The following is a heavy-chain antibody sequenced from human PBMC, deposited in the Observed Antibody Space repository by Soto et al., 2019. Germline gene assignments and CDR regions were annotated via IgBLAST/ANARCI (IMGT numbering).Heavy chain of an antibody. CDR1: GGSISSYY. Sequence: SETLSLTCTVSGGSISSYYWSWIRQPPGKGLEWIGYIYYSGSTNYNPSLKSRVTISVDTSKNQFSLKLSSVTAADTAVYYCARTTMVRGAINDYYYGMDVWGQGTTVTVS. CDR3: ARTTMVRGAINDYYYGMDV. D-gene: IGHD3-10*01. J-gene: IGHJ6*02. V-gene: IGHV4-59*01. CDR2: IYYSGST.